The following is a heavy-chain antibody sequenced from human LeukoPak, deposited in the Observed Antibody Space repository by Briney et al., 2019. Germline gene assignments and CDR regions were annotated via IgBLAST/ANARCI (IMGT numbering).Heavy chain of an antibody. CDR2: ISSSSSYI. Sequence: PGGSLRLSCAASGFTFSSYSMNWVRQAPGKGLEWVSSISSSSSYIYYADSVKGRFTISRDNSKNTLYLQMNSLRAEDTAVYYCAKGRLGECSSTSCYSFDYWGQGTLVTVSS. CDR1: GFTFSSYS. CDR3: AKGRLGECSSTSCYSFDY. D-gene: IGHD2-2*01. J-gene: IGHJ4*02. V-gene: IGHV3-21*04.